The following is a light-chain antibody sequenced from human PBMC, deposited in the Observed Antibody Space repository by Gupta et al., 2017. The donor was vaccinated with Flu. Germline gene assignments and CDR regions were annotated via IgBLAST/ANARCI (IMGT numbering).Light chain of an antibody. V-gene: IGLV2-18*02. CDR3: SSYTSSYTDV. CDR1: SSDVGTNNR. CDR2: EVK. J-gene: IGLJ1*01. Sequence: QSALPHPPSVSASPGPSATTSCPGTSSDVGTNNRVSWYQQPPGTAPKLVIYEVKKRPSGVPDRVSGSKSGNTASLTISGLQGEDEADYYCSSYTSSYTDVFGTGTKVTVL.